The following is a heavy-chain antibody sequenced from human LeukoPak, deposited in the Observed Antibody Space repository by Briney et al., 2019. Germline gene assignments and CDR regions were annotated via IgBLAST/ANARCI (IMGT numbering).Heavy chain of an antibody. CDR2: IYYSGST. CDR1: GGSISSGDYY. D-gene: IGHD3-10*01. CDR3: ARDLGNFPWYYYMDV. Sequence: PSQTLSLTCTVSGGSISSGDYYWSWIRQPPGKGLEWIGYIYYSGSTYYNPSLKSRVTISVDTSKNQFSLKLSSVTAADTAVYYCARDLGNFPWYYYMDVWGKGTTVTVSS. J-gene: IGHJ6*03. V-gene: IGHV4-30-4*08.